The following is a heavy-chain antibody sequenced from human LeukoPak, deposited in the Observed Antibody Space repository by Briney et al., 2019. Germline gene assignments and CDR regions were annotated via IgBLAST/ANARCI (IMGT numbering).Heavy chain of an antibody. V-gene: IGHV3-21*01. Sequence: GGSLRLSCAASGFTFSSHTMTWVRQAPGKGLEFVSSINSGSNFIYHADSVRGRFTISRDDAKNPLYLQMDSLRAEDTAVYYCARDFTQVDYWGQGTLVTVSS. CDR3: ARDFTQVDY. D-gene: IGHD2-15*01. J-gene: IGHJ4*02. CDR2: INSGSNFI. CDR1: GFTFSSHT.